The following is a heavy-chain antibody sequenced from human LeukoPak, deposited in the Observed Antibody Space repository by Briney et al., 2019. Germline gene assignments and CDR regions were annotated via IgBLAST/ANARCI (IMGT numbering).Heavy chain of an antibody. Sequence: GGSLRLSCAASGFTFSTYSMNWVRQAPGKGLEWVSVISGSGGSTYYADSVKGRFTISRDNAKNSLYLQMNSLRAEDTAVYYCARGYYYDSSGYYYWGQGTLVTVSS. J-gene: IGHJ4*02. CDR2: ISGSGGST. CDR1: GFTFSTYS. D-gene: IGHD3-22*01. CDR3: ARGYYYDSSGYYY. V-gene: IGHV3-48*04.